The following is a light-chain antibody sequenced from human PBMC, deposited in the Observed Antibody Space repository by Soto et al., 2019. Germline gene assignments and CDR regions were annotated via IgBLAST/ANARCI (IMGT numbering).Light chain of an antibody. J-gene: IGLJ3*02. Sequence: QSALTQPHSVSGSPGQSVTISCSGSSSDVGGYNFVSWYQQHPGKAPKLMIYDVSKRPSGVPGRFSGSKSGNTASLTISGLQAEDEADYYCCSNAGSYTWVFGGGTKVTVL. CDR1: SSDVGGYNF. V-gene: IGLV2-11*01. CDR3: CSNAGSYTWV. CDR2: DVS.